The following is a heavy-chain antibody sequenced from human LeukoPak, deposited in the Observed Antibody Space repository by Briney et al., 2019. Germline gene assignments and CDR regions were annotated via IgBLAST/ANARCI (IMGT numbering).Heavy chain of an antibody. CDR3: ARPKRGIVVDAFDI. J-gene: IGHJ3*02. V-gene: IGHV4-59*08. CDR1: GGSICGNY. D-gene: IGHD3-22*01. Sequence: SETLSLTCTVSGGSICGNYWSWIRQPPGKGLEWIGYIYYSGSTNYNPSLKSRVTISVDTSKNQFSLKLSSVTAADAAVYYCARPKRGIVVDAFDIWGQGTMVTVSS. CDR2: IYYSGST.